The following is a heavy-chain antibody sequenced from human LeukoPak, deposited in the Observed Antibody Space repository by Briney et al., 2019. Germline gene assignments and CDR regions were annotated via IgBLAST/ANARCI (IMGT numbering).Heavy chain of an antibody. CDR3: ARDSPPPYSSGYRYYYYGMDV. D-gene: IGHD3-22*01. CDR2: INSDGSST. CDR1: GFTFSSYW. V-gene: IGHV3-74*01. J-gene: IGHJ6*02. Sequence: PGGSLRLSCAASGFTFSSYWMHWVRQAPGKGLVWVSRINSDGSSTSYADSVKGRFTISRDNAKNSLYLQMNSLRAEDTAVYYCARDSPPPYSSGYRYYYYGMDVWGQGTTVTVSS.